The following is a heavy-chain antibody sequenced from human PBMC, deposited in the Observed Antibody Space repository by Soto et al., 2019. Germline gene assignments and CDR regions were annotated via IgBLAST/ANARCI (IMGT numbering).Heavy chain of an antibody. V-gene: IGHV3-72*01. CDR3: SKLEGG. Sequence: EEQLVESGGGLVQPGGSLTLSCTGSGFSFSDYYMEWVRQAPGKGLEWFARSRNKVKSYTTDYAASVKGRFTISRDLSKNSLYLEMNNLKTEDTAVYYCSKLEGGWGQGTLVTVSS. CDR1: GFSFSDYY. J-gene: IGHJ4*02. D-gene: IGHD3-3*01. CDR2: SRNKVKSYTT.